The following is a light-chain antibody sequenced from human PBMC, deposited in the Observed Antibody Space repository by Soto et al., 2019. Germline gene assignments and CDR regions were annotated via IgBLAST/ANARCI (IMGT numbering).Light chain of an antibody. CDR1: QSIGSNY. V-gene: IGKV3-20*01. CDR2: DGS. Sequence: EIVLTQSPGTLSLSPGEIATLSCRASQSIGSNYLAWYQQKRGQAPRLLIFDGSTRATGIPDRFSGSGSGTDFTLTISRLEPEDFAVYHCQQYGTSPLTFGQGTRLEIK. CDR3: QQYGTSPLT. J-gene: IGKJ5*01.